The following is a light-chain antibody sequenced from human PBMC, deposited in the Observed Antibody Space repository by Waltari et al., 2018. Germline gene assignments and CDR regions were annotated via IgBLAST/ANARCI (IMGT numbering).Light chain of an antibody. CDR3: TSYTTRHTWV. Sequence: QSALTQPASVSGSPGQSITISCTGTSSDVGAYNYVSWYQQHPGKAPKLMIYEVNNRPSGVSNRFSGSKSGNTASLTISGLQAEDEADYYCTSYTTRHTWVFGEGTKLAVL. J-gene: IGLJ3*02. V-gene: IGLV2-14*01. CDR1: SSDVGAYNY. CDR2: EVN.